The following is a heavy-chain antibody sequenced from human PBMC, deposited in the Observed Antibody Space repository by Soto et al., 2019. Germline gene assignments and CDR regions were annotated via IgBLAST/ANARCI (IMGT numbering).Heavy chain of an antibody. CDR3: ARHRGSRAYACGYNFGLDL. CDR2: SSRRSDNI. V-gene: IGHV3-11*03. D-gene: IGHD2-15*01. CDR1: GFSISDYH. J-gene: IGHJ6*01. Sequence: GSQSLSSAACGFSISDYHMHWLRQAPGKGLEWGSYSSRRSDNITYGDSVKGRFIISRDKSKNSLSLHMNNVTADDTAIYYGARHRGSRAYACGYNFGLDLWGQGTKVAASS.